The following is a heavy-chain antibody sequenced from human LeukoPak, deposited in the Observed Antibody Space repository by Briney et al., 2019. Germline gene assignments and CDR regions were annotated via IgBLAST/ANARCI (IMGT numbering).Heavy chain of an antibody. Sequence: GGSLRLSCTVSGFTVSSNSMSWVRQAPGKGLEWVSFIYSGNTHYSDSVKGRFTISRDNSKNTLYLQMNSLRAEDTAVYYCAKEMVVRGMGAFDIWGQGTMVTVSS. CDR1: GFTVSSNS. V-gene: IGHV3-53*01. J-gene: IGHJ3*02. D-gene: IGHD3-10*01. CDR2: IYSGNT. CDR3: AKEMVVRGMGAFDI.